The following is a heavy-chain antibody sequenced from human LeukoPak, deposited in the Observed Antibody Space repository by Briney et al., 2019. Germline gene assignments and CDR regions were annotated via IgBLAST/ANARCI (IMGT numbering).Heavy chain of an antibody. J-gene: IGHJ6*02. CDR1: GYTFTSYY. CDR3: ASWSLGGGRDGYNSNYYYGMDV. CDR2: INPSGGST. Sequence: ASVKVSCKASGYTFTSYYMHWVRQAPGQGLEWMGIINPSGGSTSYAQKFQGRVTMTRDTSTSTVYMALSSLRSEDTAVYYCASWSLGGGRDGYNSNYYYGMDVWGQGTTVTVSS. V-gene: IGHV1-46*01. D-gene: IGHD5-24*01.